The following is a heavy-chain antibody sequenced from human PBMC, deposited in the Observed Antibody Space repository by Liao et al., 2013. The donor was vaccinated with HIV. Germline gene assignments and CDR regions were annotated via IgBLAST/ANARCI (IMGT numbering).Heavy chain of an antibody. CDR1: GGSFSGYY. CDR3: ARGLGDERRNF. Sequence: QVQLQQWGAGLLKPSETLSLTCAVYGGSFSGYYWSWIRQPPGKGLEWIGRIYTSGTTNYNPSLKSRVTISVDTSNNQFSLKLSSVTAADTAVYYCARGLGDERRNFWGQGTLVTVSS. V-gene: IGHV4-34*01. D-gene: IGHD3-10*01. CDR2: IYTSGTT. J-gene: IGHJ4*02.